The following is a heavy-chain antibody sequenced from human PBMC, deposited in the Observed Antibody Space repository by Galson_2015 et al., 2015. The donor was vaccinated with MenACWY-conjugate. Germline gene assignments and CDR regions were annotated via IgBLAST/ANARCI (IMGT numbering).Heavy chain of an antibody. CDR2: IYYSGST. CDR3: ARQYYYDSSGYYSRPGWYFDL. Sequence: TLSLTCTVSGGSISSYYWSWIRQPPGKGLEWIGYIYYSGSTNYNPSLKSRVTISVDTSKNQFSLKLSSVTAADTAVYYCARQYYYDSSGYYSRPGWYFDLWGRGTLVTVSS. V-gene: IGHV4-59*08. CDR1: GGSISSYY. J-gene: IGHJ2*01. D-gene: IGHD3-22*01.